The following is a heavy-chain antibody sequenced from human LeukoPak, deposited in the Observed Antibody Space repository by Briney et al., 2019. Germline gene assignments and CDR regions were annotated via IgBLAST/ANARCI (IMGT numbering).Heavy chain of an antibody. CDR2: ISSDGSST. Sequence: PGGSLRLSCAASGFTFGSYWMHWVRQAPGKGLLWVSRISSDGSSTTYADSVKGRFTISRDNAKNTLYLQMNSLRAEDTAVYYCARAAVAGDFDYWGRGTLVTVSS. V-gene: IGHV3-74*01. CDR1: GFTFGSYW. CDR3: ARAAVAGDFDY. D-gene: IGHD6-19*01. J-gene: IGHJ4*02.